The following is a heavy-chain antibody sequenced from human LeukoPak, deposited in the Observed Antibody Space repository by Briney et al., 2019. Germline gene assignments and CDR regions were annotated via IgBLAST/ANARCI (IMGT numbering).Heavy chain of an antibody. CDR3: ARVSLPGYFSLNLDY. CDR1: GYTFTGYF. V-gene: IGHV1-2*02. J-gene: IGHJ4*02. Sequence: ASVKVSCKASGYTFTGYFMHWVRQAPGQGLEWMGWINPNSGATNYAQEFQGRVTMTRDTSITTAYMELSTLTADDTAVYYCARVSLPGYFSLNLDYWGQGTLLTVTS. D-gene: IGHD3-9*01. CDR2: INPNSGAT.